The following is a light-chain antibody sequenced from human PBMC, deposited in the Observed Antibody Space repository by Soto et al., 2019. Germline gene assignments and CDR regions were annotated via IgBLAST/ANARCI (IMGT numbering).Light chain of an antibody. V-gene: IGKV1-5*01. CDR3: QQYDTYPWT. J-gene: IGKJ1*01. Sequence: DIQMTQSPTTLSASVGDRVIITCRASQRMSAWLAWYQQKPGIAPKLLIYDASSLEDGVPSRFSGSGSGTDFTLTINSLQTDDFATYYCQQYDTYPWTFGQGPKV. CDR2: DAS. CDR1: QRMSAW.